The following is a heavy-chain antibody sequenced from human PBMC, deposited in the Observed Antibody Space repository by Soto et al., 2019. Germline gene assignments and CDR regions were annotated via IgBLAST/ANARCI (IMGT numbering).Heavy chain of an antibody. Sequence: PSETLSLTCTVSGGSVSSGSYYWSWIRQPPGKGLEWIGYIYYSGSTNYNPSLKSRVTISVDTSKNQFSLKLSSVTAADTAVYYCARMSCSSTSCYRGVWFDPWGQGTPVTVSS. CDR3: ARMSCSSTSCYRGVWFDP. CDR2: IYYSGST. J-gene: IGHJ5*02. V-gene: IGHV4-61*01. D-gene: IGHD2-2*02. CDR1: GGSVSSGSYY.